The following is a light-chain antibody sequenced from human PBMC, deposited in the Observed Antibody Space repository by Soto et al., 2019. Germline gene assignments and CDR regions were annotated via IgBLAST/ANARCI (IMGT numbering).Light chain of an antibody. Sequence: EIVLTQSPSTLSLSPGERATLSCRASQMVSSYLAWYQQKPGQAPRLLIYDASNRATGIPARFSGSGSGTDFTLTISSLEPEDFAVYYCQQRSNWPPRITFGQGTRLENK. J-gene: IGKJ5*01. CDR1: QMVSSY. V-gene: IGKV3-11*01. CDR2: DAS. CDR3: QQRSNWPPRIT.